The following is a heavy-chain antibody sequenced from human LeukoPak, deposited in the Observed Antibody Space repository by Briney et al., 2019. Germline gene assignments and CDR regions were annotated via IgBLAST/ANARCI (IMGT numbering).Heavy chain of an antibody. D-gene: IGHD1-1*01. CDR2: IYPGDSDT. J-gene: IGHJ4*02. CDR3: ARYIGTTGGYFDY. Sequence: GESLKISCKGSRYSFTNYWIGWVRQMPGKGLEWMGVIYPGDSDTRYSPSFQGQVTISADKSISTAYLQWSSLKASDTAIYYCARYIGTTGGYFDYWGQGTLVTVSS. CDR1: RYSFTNYW. V-gene: IGHV5-51*01.